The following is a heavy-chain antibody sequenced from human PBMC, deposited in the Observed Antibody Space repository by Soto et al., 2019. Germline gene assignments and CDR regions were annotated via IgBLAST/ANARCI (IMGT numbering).Heavy chain of an antibody. D-gene: IGHD2-8*01. V-gene: IGHV1-69*04. J-gene: IGHJ6*03. CDR3: ARDLGYAISYYYYYMDV. CDR1: GGTFSSYT. CDR2: IIPILGIA. Sequence: SVKVSCKASGGTFSSYTISWVRQAPGQGLEWMGRIIPILGIANYAQKFQGRVTITADKSTSTAYMELSSLRSEDTAVYYCARDLGYAISYYYYYMDVWGKGTTVTVSS.